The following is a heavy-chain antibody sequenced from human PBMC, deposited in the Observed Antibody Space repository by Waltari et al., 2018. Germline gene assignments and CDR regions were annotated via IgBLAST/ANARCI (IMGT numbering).Heavy chain of an antibody. CDR2: IIPIFGTA. CDR3: ARDRSRVAVAGTGGDY. D-gene: IGHD6-19*01. Sequence: QVQLVQSGAEVKKPGSSVKVSCKASGGTFSSYAISWVRQAPGQGLEWMGGIIPIFGTANYAQKFQGRVTITADESTSTAYMELSSLRSEDTAVYYCARDRSRVAVAGTGGDYWGQGTLVIVSS. J-gene: IGHJ4*02. CDR1: GGTFSSYA. V-gene: IGHV1-69*13.